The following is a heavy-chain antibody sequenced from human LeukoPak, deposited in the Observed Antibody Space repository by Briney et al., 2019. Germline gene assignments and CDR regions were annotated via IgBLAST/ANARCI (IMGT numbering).Heavy chain of an antibody. D-gene: IGHD4-17*01. V-gene: IGHV1-46*01. CDR2: IIPSDGTT. CDR3: AKAFAYGDWYFDL. Sequence: ASVKLSCKASGYPFTRYYIYWVRQAPGQGLEWMGKIIPSDGTTTYAQKFQGRVTMTRDTSTTTVYMELSSLRSDDTAIYFCAKAFAYGDWYFDLWGRGSPVTVSS. J-gene: IGHJ2*01. CDR1: GYPFTRYY.